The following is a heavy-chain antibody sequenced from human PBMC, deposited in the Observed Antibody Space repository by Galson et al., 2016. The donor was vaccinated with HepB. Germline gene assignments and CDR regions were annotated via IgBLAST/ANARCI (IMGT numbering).Heavy chain of an antibody. Sequence: SLRLSCAASGLTVSSDYMSWVRQAPGKGLEWLSILYSDGFTYYSDSVKGRFTISRDDSNNTVYLQMYSLRAEDTAVYYCARRGVDYGHAFDIWGLGTMVTVSS. D-gene: IGHD4/OR15-4a*01. J-gene: IGHJ3*02. CDR3: ARRGVDYGHAFDI. CDR2: LYSDGFT. CDR1: GLTVSSDY. V-gene: IGHV3-53*01.